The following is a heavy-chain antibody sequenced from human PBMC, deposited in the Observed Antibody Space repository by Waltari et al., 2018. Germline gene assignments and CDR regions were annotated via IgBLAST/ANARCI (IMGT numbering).Heavy chain of an antibody. V-gene: IGHV1-69*04. Sequence: QVQLVQSGAEVKKPGSSVKVSCKASGGTFSSYAISWVRQAPGQGLEWMGRIIPILGIANYAQKVQGRVTITADKSTSTDYMELSSLRSEDTAVYYCARDDCSSTSCYGSYFDYWGQGTLVTVSS. CDR1: GGTFSSYA. CDR3: ARDDCSSTSCYGSYFDY. CDR2: IIPILGIA. J-gene: IGHJ4*02. D-gene: IGHD2-2*01.